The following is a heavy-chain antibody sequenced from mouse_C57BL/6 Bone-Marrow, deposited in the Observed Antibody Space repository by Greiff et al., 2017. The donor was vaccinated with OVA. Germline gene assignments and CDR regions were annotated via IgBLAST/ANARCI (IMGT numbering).Heavy chain of an antibody. D-gene: IGHD6-1*01. CDR1: GYSITSGYF. J-gene: IGHJ2*01. CDR2: IRYDGRN. V-gene: IGHV3-6*01. CDR3: ERELRYYFDY. Sequence: DVQLQESGPGLVKPSQSLSLTCSVTGYSITSGYFWNWIRQFPGNKLEWMGYIRYDGRNNYTPPLKNRIPITRDTSKNQIFLKLNAVTTDDAATYYCERELRYYFDYWGQGTTLTVSS.